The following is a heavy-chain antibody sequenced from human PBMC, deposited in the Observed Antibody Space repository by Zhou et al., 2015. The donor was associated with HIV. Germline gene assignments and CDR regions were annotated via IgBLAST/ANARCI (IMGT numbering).Heavy chain of an antibody. Sequence: QVQLVQSGAEVKKPGSSVKVSCKASGGTFSSYAISWVRQAPGQGLEWMGGIIPIFGTANYAQKFQGRVTITADESTSTAYMELSSLRSEDTAVYYCARGGGNYDPYGSPGDYYYYYMDVWGKGTTVTVSS. D-gene: IGHD3-3*01. CDR2: IIPIFGTA. J-gene: IGHJ6*03. CDR1: GGTFSSYA. V-gene: IGHV1-69*01. CDR3: ARGGGNYDPYGSPGDYYYYYMDV.